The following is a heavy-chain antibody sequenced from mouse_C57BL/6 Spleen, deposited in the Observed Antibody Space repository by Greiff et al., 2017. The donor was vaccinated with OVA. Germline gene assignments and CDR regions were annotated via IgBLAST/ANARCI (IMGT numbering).Heavy chain of an antibody. J-gene: IGHJ2*01. CDR1: GYTFTSYW. V-gene: IGHV1-64*01. CDR2: IHPNSGST. Sequence: VQLQQSGAELVKPGASVKLSCKASGYTFTSYWMHWVKQRPGQGLEWIGMIHPNSGSTNYNEKFKSKATLTVDKSSSTAYMQLSSLTSEDSAVYYCTTVQGYGNYVDFDYWGQGTTLTVSS. D-gene: IGHD2-1*01. CDR3: TTVQGYGNYVDFDY.